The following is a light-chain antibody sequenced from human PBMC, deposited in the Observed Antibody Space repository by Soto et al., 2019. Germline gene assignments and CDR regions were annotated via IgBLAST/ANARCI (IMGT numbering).Light chain of an antibody. V-gene: IGKV1-6*01. CDR2: AAS. CDR3: LQHYFCPFS. J-gene: IGKJ3*01. Sequence: AIQMTQSPSSLSASVGDSVTITCRASQYIRNDLDWYQQRPGKAPRLLIYAASNLQSGVPARFSVSGSGTDFTLTISGLLPEDLATDDGLQHYFCPFSFGPGSTVDL. CDR1: QYIRND.